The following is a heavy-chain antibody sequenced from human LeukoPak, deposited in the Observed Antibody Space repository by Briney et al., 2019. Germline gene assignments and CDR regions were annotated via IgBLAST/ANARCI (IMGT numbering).Heavy chain of an antibody. Sequence: SETLSLTCTVSGGSISNYHWSWIRQPPGKGLEWIGYIYYSGNTNYNPSLKSRVTISLDTSKSQVSLRLSSVTAADTAVYHCARKDGDLWGQGTLVTVSS. CDR2: IYYSGNT. V-gene: IGHV4-59*08. J-gene: IGHJ5*02. CDR3: ARKDGDL. CDR1: GGSISNYH.